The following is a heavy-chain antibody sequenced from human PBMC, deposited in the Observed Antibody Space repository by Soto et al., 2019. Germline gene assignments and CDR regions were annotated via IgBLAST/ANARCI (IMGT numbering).Heavy chain of an antibody. CDR1: GFTFSSFA. CDR3: SSGYYYAGPPDY. Sequence: PGGSLRLSCAASGFTFSSFAMSWVRQAPGKGLEWVSAISGSGGSTYYADSVKGRFTISRDNAKNSLYLQMNSLRAEDTAVYYCSSGYYYAGPPDYWGQGTLVTVSS. D-gene: IGHD3-22*01. CDR2: ISGSGGST. V-gene: IGHV3-23*01. J-gene: IGHJ4*02.